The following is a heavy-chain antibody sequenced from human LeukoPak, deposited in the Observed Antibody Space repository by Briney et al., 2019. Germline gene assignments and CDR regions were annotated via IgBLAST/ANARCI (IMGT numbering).Heavy chain of an antibody. Sequence: GESLKISCKGFGYSFTSYWIGWVRQMPGKGLEWMGIIYPGDSDTRYSPSFQGQVTISADKSISTAYLQWSSLKASDTAMYYCARVRGCSSTSCYGASYYYGMDVWGQGTTVTVSS. D-gene: IGHD2-2*01. V-gene: IGHV5-51*01. J-gene: IGHJ6*02. CDR3: ARVRGCSSTSCYGASYYYGMDV. CDR1: GYSFTSYW. CDR2: IYPGDSDT.